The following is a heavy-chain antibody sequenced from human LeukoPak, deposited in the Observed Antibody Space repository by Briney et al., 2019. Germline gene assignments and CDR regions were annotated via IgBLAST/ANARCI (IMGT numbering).Heavy chain of an antibody. D-gene: IGHD4-17*01. CDR3: ARDSLYGDYYFDY. CDR1: GYTFTGYY. V-gene: IGHV1-2*06. Sequence: GASVKVSCTASGYTFTGYYMHWVRQAPGQGLEWMGRINPNSGGTNYAQKFQGRVTMTRDTSISTAYMELSRLRSDDTAVYYCARDSLYGDYYFDYWGQGTLVTVSS. CDR2: INPNSGGT. J-gene: IGHJ4*02.